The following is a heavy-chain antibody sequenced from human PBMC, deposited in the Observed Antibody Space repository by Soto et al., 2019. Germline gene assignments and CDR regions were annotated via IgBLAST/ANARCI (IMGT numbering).Heavy chain of an antibody. J-gene: IGHJ4*02. Sequence: GGSLRLSCAASGFTFSKAWVGWVRQAPGKGLEWVGRIMSKTDGGTTDYAAPVKGRFTISRDDSKSTLYLQMNSLKTEDTAFYYCTTDSGMSPYSFDYWGQGTLVTVSS. D-gene: IGHD1-26*01. CDR2: IMSKTDGGTT. V-gene: IGHV3-15*01. CDR3: TTDSGMSPYSFDY. CDR1: GFTFSKAW.